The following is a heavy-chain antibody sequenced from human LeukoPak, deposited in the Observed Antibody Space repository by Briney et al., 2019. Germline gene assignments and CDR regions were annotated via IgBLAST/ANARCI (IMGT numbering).Heavy chain of an antibody. Sequence: GGSLRLSCAASGFTFSDYGIHWVRQAPGKGLEWVAFIRNDGNDKSYADSVKGRFTISRDNSKNTLYLQMNSLRAEDTAVYYCARVDGFRSQRTYDSSGYYYFDAFDIWGQGTVVTVSS. V-gene: IGHV3-30*02. D-gene: IGHD3-22*01. CDR3: ARVDGFRSQRTYDSSGYYYFDAFDI. CDR1: GFTFSDYG. J-gene: IGHJ3*02. CDR2: IRNDGNDK.